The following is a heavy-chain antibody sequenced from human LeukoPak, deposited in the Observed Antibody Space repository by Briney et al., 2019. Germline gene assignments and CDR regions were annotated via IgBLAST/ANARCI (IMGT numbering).Heavy chain of an antibody. J-gene: IGHJ3*02. CDR3: ARVGEYYDSSGYYGDAFDI. CDR2: IYHSGST. Sequence: SETLSLTCTVSGYSISSGYYWGWIRQPPGKGLEWIGSIYHSGSTYYNPSLKSRVTISVDTSKNQFSLKLSSVTAADTAVYYCARVGEYYDSSGYYGDAFDIWGQGTMVTVSS. CDR1: GYSISSGYY. V-gene: IGHV4-38-2*02. D-gene: IGHD3-22*01.